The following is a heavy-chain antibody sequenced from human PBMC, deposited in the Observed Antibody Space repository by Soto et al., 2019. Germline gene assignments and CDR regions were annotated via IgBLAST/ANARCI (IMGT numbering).Heavy chain of an antibody. Sequence: GESLKISCKGSGYSFAGYWITWVRQMPWKGLEWMGRIDPSDSQTYYSPSFRGHVTISAAKSITTVFLQWSSLRASDTAMYYCARQIYGSDRGPHFQYYFDYWGQGTLVTVSS. D-gene: IGHD2-15*01. CDR1: GYSFAGYW. CDR2: IDPSDSQT. CDR3: ARQIYGSDRGPHFQYYFDY. V-gene: IGHV5-10-1*01. J-gene: IGHJ4*02.